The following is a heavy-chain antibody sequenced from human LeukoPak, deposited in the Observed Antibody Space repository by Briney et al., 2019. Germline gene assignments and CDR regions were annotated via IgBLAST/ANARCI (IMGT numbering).Heavy chain of an antibody. D-gene: IGHD3-22*01. CDR2: FYSGGST. Sequence: PGGSLRLSCAASGFTFSSYAMTWVRQAPGKGLEWVSIFYSGGSTYYADSVKGRFTISRDSSKNTLYLQMNNLRAEDTAVYYCARERSDSGGHYLGAFDIWGQGTMVTVSS. J-gene: IGHJ3*02. V-gene: IGHV3-66*01. CDR3: ARERSDSGGHYLGAFDI. CDR1: GFTFSSYA.